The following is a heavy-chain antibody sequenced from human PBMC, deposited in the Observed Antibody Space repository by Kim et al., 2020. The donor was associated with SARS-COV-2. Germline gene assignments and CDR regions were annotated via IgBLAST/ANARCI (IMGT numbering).Heavy chain of an antibody. J-gene: IGHJ4*02. V-gene: IGHV7-4-1*02. D-gene: IGHD2-2*01. CDR2: INTNTWNP. Sequence: ASVKVSCKASGYTFTSNAMNWVRQAPGQGLQWMGWINTNTWNPTYAQGFTGRFVFSLDNSGSTAYLQISSLQAEDTAIYYCARDIGYCSSTSCYATYFDHWVQGTLVTVSS. CDR1: GYTFTSNA. CDR3: ARDIGYCSSTSCYATYFDH.